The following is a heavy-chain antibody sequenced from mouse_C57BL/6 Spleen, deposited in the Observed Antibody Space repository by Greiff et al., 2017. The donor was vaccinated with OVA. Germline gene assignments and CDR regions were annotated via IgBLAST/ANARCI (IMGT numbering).Heavy chain of an antibody. CDR2: ISSGGDYI. D-gene: IGHD1-1*01. V-gene: IGHV5-9-1*02. CDR1: GFTFSSYA. J-gene: IGHJ3*01. Sequence: EVKLVESGEGLVKPGGSLKLSCAASGFTFSSYAMSWVRQTPEKRLEWVAYISSGGDYIYYADTVKGRFTISRDNARNTLYLQMSSLKSEETAMYYCTRPPDYYGSSYEEDWFAYWGQGTLVTVSA. CDR3: TRPPDYYGSSYEEDWFAY.